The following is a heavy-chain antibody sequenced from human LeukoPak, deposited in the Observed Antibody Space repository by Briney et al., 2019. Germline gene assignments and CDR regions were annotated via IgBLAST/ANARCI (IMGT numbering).Heavy chain of an antibody. J-gene: IGHJ3*02. V-gene: IGHV3-21*01. CDR2: ISSSSSYI. CDR1: GFTFSSYS. Sequence: GGSLRLSCAASGFTFSSYSMNWVRQAPGKGLEWVSSISSSSSYIYYADSVKGRFTISRDNAKNSLYLQMNSLRAEDTAVYYCARAPVAAQDAFDIWGQGTMVTVSS. CDR3: ARAPVAAQDAFDI. D-gene: IGHD6-6*01.